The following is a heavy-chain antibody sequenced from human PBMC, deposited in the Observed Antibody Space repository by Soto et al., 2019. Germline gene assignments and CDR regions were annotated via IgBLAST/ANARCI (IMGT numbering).Heavy chain of an antibody. CDR1: GGSISSYY. CDR3: ARFPGYSSSWPFDY. CDR2: IYYSGST. D-gene: IGHD6-13*01. J-gene: IGHJ4*02. V-gene: IGHV4-59*01. Sequence: SETLSLTCTVSGGSISSYYWSWIRQPPGKGLEWIGYIYYSGSTNYNPSLKSRVTISVDTSKNQFSLKLSSVTAADTAVYYCARFPGYSSSWPFDYWGQGTLVTVSS.